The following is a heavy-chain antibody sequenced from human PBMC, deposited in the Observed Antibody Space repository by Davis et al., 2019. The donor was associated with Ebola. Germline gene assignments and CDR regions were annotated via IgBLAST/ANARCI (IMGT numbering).Heavy chain of an antibody. CDR3: ARDRVVPAAIIYYYYGMDV. V-gene: IGHV4-30-4*08. CDR1: GASISTGNYY. D-gene: IGHD2-2*02. CDR2: IFYTGST. Sequence: SETLSLTCSVSGASISTGNYYWTWIRQFPGKGLEWIGYIFYTGSTSSSNPSLKSRVTISVDTSKNQFSLKLSSVTAADTAVYYCARDRVVPAAIIYYYYGMDVWGQGTTVTVSS. J-gene: IGHJ6*02.